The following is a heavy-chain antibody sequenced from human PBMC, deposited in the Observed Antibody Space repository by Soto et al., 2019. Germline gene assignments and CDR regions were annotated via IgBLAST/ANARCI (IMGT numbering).Heavy chain of an antibody. CDR1: GFTFSGSA. CDR2: IRSKANSYAT. D-gene: IGHD3-10*01. J-gene: IGHJ6*02. Sequence: PGGSLRLSCAASGFTFSGSAMHWVRQASGKGLEWVGRIRSKANSYATAYAASVKGRFTISRDDSKNTAYLQMNSLKTEDTAVYYCTRTPGRFGVPSAHYYGMDVWGQGTTVTVSS. CDR3: TRTPGRFGVPSAHYYGMDV. V-gene: IGHV3-73*01.